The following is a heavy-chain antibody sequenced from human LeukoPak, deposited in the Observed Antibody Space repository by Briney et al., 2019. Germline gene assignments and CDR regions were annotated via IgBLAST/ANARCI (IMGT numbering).Heavy chain of an antibody. V-gene: IGHV1-46*01. CDR3: ARGASRSFDY. Sequence: ASVKVSCTASGYPFSSYYVHWVPQAPGQGVEGRGMFIPSDGFTSYAQKFRGRVTMTKDMSTSTVYMELSSVGSDAAAVYYCARGASRSFDYWGQGTLVTVSS. CDR2: FIPSDGFT. CDR1: GYPFSSYY. J-gene: IGHJ4*02.